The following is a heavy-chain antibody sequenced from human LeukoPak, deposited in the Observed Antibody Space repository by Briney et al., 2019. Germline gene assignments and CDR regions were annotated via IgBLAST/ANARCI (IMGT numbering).Heavy chain of an antibody. Sequence: SVKVSCKASGDTFTNYAINWVRQAPGQGLEWMGRIIPILGIANYAQKFQGRVTITADKSTSTAYMELSSLRSEDTAVYYCAISRSYGAFYSFDYWGQGTLVTVSS. D-gene: IGHD1-26*01. CDR3: AISRSYGAFYSFDY. V-gene: IGHV1-69*04. CDR2: IIPILGIA. CDR1: GDTFTNYA. J-gene: IGHJ4*02.